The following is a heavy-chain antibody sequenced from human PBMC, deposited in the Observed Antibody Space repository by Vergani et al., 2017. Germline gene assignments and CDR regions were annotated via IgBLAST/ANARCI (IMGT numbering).Heavy chain of an antibody. Sequence: QVQLVQSGAEVKKPGASVKVSCKASGYTFTSYGISWVRQAPGQGLEWMGWISAYNGNTNYAQKLQGRVTMTTDTSTSTAYMELRSPRSDDTAVYYCAGVSRFYYCDSSGYHDYWGQGTLVTVSS. V-gene: IGHV1-18*01. CDR1: GYTFTSYG. CDR3: AGVSRFYYCDSSGYHDY. CDR2: ISAYNGNT. J-gene: IGHJ4*02. D-gene: IGHD3-22*01.